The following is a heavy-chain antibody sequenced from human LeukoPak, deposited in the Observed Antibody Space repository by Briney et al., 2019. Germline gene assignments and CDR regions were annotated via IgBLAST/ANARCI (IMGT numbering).Heavy chain of an antibody. CDR3: ARAQWQGGYYFDY. V-gene: IGHV3-53*01. Sequence: PGGSLSLSCASSGFTVSSNYMSWVRQAPGKGLEWVSVIYSGGSTYYADSVKGRFTISRDNSKNTLYLQMNSLRAEDTAVYYCARAQWQGGYYFDYWGQGTLVTVSS. CDR1: GFTVSSNY. J-gene: IGHJ4*02. CDR2: IYSGGST. D-gene: IGHD6-19*01.